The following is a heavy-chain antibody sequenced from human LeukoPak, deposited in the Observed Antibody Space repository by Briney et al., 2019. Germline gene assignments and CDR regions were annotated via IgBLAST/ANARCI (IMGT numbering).Heavy chain of an antibody. Sequence: GGSLRLSCAASGFTFSDYSVHWVRQAPGKGLEWVSSISTSSTYIYYADSVKGRFTISRGNAKNSLSLQMNSLRAEDTAVYYCAREGRDGYNFYWYFDLWGRGTLVTVSS. CDR2: ISTSSTYI. J-gene: IGHJ2*01. V-gene: IGHV3-21*01. CDR3: AREGRDGYNFYWYFDL. CDR1: GFTFSDYS. D-gene: IGHD5-24*01.